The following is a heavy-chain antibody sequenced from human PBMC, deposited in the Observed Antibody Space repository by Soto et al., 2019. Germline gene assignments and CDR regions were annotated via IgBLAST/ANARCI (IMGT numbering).Heavy chain of an antibody. CDR1: GFTFSSYA. CDR3: ARGPYYYGSGSSAFDI. J-gene: IGHJ3*02. CDR2: ISSNGGST. V-gene: IGHV3-64*01. Sequence: EVQLVESGGGLVQPGGSLRLSCAASGFTFSSYAMHWVRQAPGKGLEYVSAISSNGGSTYYANSVKGRFTISRDNSKNTLYLQMGSLRAEDMAVYYCARGPYYYGSGSSAFDIWGQGTMVTVSS. D-gene: IGHD3-10*01.